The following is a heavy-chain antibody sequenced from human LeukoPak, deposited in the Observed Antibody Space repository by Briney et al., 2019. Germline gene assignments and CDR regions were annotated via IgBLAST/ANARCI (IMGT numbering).Heavy chain of an antibody. CDR2: ISGSGTTI. CDR3: ARGPAIPEYFQH. D-gene: IGHD2-2*01. V-gene: IGHV3-11*04. J-gene: IGHJ1*01. CDR1: GFTFSDYY. Sequence: GGSLRLSCAGSGFTFSDYYMSWIRQAPGKGLEGVSYISGSGTTIYYADSGKCRFTMSRDTAKTSLYLQMNSLRAEDTAVYYCARGPAIPEYFQHWGQGTMVTVSS.